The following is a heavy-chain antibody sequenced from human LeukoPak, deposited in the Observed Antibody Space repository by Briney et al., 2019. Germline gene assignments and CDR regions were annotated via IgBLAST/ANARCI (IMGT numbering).Heavy chain of an antibody. J-gene: IGHJ4*02. CDR1: GFTFSSYS. D-gene: IGHD3-22*01. CDR2: ISSSNSYI. CDR3: ARVGDYYDSSGYDY. V-gene: IGHV3-21*01. Sequence: GGSLTLSCAASGFTFSSYSMNWVRQAPGKGLEWVSSISSSNSYIYYADSVKGRFTISRDNAKNSLYLQMNSLRAEDTAVYYCARVGDYYDSSGYDYWGQGTLVTVSS.